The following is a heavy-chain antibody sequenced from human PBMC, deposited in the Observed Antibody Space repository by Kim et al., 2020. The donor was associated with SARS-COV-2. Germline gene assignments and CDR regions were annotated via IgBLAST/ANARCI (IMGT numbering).Heavy chain of an antibody. CDR3: AKPRDSSGYFLGAFDI. CDR1: GFTFDDYA. CDR2: ISGDGGST. Sequence: GGSLRLSCAASGFTFDDYAMHWVRQAPGKGLEWVSLISGDGGSTYYADSVKGRFTISRDNSKNSLYLQMNSLRTEDTALYYCAKPRDSSGYFLGAFDIWGQGTMVTVSS. J-gene: IGHJ3*02. V-gene: IGHV3-43*02. D-gene: IGHD3-22*01.